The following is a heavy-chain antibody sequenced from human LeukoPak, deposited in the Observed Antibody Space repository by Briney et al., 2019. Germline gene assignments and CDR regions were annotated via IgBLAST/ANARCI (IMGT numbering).Heavy chain of an antibody. CDR3: ARREHWSGYSLDA. Sequence: GASVKVSCKSSGYTFISYDINWVRQAAGQGLEWMGWMNPKSGSSGYVHKFQGRLTLTSNISITTAYMALSGLTSEDTAVCYCARREHWSGYSLDAWGKGTTVIVSS. CDR2: MNPKSGSS. D-gene: IGHD3-3*01. CDR1: GYTFISYD. J-gene: IGHJ6*04. V-gene: IGHV1-8*01.